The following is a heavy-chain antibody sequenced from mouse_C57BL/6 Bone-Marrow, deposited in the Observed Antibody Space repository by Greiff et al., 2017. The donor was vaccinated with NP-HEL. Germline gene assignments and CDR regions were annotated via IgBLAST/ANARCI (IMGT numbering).Heavy chain of an antibody. CDR1: GYTFTSYW. D-gene: IGHD1-1*01. V-gene: IGHV1-55*01. CDR2: IYPRSGNT. J-gene: IGHJ3*01. Sequence: QVQLQQSGAELVKPGASVKMSCKASGYTFTSYWITWVKQRPGQGLEWIGDIYPRSGNTYYNEKFKGKATLTADQSSSTAYMGLRSLTSEDSAVYFCARGYYYGSSLAWFAYWGQGTLVTVAA. CDR3: ARGYYYGSSLAWFAY.